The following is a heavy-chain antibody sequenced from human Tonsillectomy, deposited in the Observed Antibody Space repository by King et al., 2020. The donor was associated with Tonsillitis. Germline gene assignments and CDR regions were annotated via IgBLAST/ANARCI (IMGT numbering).Heavy chain of an antibody. CDR2: ISFDASRE. V-gene: IGHV3-33*05. CDR3: AIERLYSIHWRIDY. D-gene: IGHD6-13*01. CDR1: GFAFRSYG. Sequence: VQLVESGGGVVQPGSSLKLSCASSGFAFRSYGMHWVRQAPGKGLEWVAVISFDASRENYEDSVEGRFTISRDNSKNTLYLQKNSLRAEDTAFYYCAIERLYSIHWRIDYWGQGSLVTVSS. J-gene: IGHJ4*02.